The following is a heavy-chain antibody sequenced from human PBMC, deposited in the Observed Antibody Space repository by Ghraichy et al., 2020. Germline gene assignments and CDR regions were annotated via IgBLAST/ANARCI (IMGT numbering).Heavy chain of an antibody. V-gene: IGHV4-59*01. Sequence: ESLNISCTVSGGSISSYYWSWIRQPPGKGLEWIGYIYYSGSTNYNPSLKSRVTISVDTSKNQFSLKLSSVTAADTAVYYCARDCSSTSCYLHWGQGTLVTVSS. CDR3: ARDCSSTSCYLH. D-gene: IGHD2-2*01. CDR2: IYYSGST. CDR1: GGSISSYY. J-gene: IGHJ4*02.